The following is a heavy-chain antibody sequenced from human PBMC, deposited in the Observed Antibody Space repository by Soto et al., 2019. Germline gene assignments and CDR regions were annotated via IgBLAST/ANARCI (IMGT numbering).Heavy chain of an antibody. CDR2: IYHSGST. J-gene: IGHJ5*02. CDR1: GGSISSGGYY. V-gene: IGHV4-31*03. D-gene: IGHD6-25*01. Sequence: QVQLQESGPGLVKPSQTLSLTCTVSGGSISSGGYYWSWIRQRPGKGLEWIGYIYHSGSTYYNPSLKSRVTISVDTSKNQFSLKVSSVTAADTAVYYCAREAAGILNWFDPWGQGTLVTVSS. CDR3: AREAAGILNWFDP.